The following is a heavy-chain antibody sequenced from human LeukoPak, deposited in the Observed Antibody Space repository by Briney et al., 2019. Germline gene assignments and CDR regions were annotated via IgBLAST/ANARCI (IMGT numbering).Heavy chain of an antibody. CDR3: ARVAHVMMTRYYFDY. CDR2: INPSIGST. J-gene: IGHJ4*02. Sequence: ASVKVSCKASRYTFTSYYIHWVRQAPGQGLEWMGIINPSIGSTIYSQKFQGRVTMTRDMSTSTVYMELSSLRSEDTAVYYCARVAHVMMTRYYFDYWGQGTLVTVSS. CDR1: RYTFTSYY. V-gene: IGHV1-46*01. D-gene: IGHD3-16*01.